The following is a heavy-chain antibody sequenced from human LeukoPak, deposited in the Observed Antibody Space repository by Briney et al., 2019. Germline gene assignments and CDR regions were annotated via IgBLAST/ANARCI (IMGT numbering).Heavy chain of an antibody. V-gene: IGHV4-61*02. Sequence: SETLSLTCTVSGGSISSGSYYWSWIRQPAGKGLEWIGRIYTSGSTNYNPSLKSRVTISVDTSKNQFSLKLSSVTAADTAVYYCARHKREKVKQQLALFDYWGQGTLVTVSS. J-gene: IGHJ4*02. CDR3: ARHKREKVKQQLALFDY. CDR1: GGSISSGSYY. CDR2: IYTSGST. D-gene: IGHD6-13*01.